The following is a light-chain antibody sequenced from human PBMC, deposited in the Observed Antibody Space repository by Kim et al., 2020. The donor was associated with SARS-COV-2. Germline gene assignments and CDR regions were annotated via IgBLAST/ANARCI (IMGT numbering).Light chain of an antibody. CDR1: NSDVGGFDF. CDR3: SSYTSASTVM. V-gene: IGLV2-14*03. J-gene: IGLJ3*02. CDR2: DVT. Sequence: GHSITISCTGTNSDVGGFDFVSWYQQHPGKVPKLIIYDVTNRPSGVSNRFSASKSDNTASLTISGLQAEDEADYYCSSYTSASTVMFGGGTQLTVL.